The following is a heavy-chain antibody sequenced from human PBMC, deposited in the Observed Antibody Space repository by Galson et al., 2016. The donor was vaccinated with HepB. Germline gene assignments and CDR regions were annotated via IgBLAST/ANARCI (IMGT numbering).Heavy chain of an antibody. V-gene: IGHV5-51*01. J-gene: IGHJ4*01. CDR3: AKHYGYIYGXXSDD. Sequence: QSGAEVKKPGESLKIXXXGSXXXFTXXWIXXXRQXXXKGXXWMXXXYPXXSDTRYXXSFQGQXTXSAXXSISTAYLQXSSLKASDTAMYYCAKHYGYIYGXXSDDWXXXTLXTXSS. D-gene: IGHD5-18*01. CDR2: XYPXXSDT. CDR1: XXXFTXXW.